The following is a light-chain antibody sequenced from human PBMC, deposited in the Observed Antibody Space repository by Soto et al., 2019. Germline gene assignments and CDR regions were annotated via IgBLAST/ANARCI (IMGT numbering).Light chain of an antibody. CDR3: QQLNSYRLT. CDR1: QGIGNA. CDR2: VAS. J-gene: IGKJ4*01. Sequence: IQMTQSPSSLSASVGDRVTISCRASQGIGNALGWYQQKPGKPPKLLVYVASTLQSGVPSRFSGSGSGTDFSLSINSLQPEDFATYYCQQLNSYRLTFGGGTKVEIK. V-gene: IGKV1-17*01.